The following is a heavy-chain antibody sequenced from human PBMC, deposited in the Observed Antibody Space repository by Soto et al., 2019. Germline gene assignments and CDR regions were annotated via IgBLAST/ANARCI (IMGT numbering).Heavy chain of an antibody. CDR1: GFTFSSYW. V-gene: IGHV3-7*01. J-gene: IGHJ4*02. CDR3: ARDLIAGLDY. CDR2: IKQDGSEK. Sequence: PGGSLRLSCAASGFTFSSYWMSWVRQAPGKGLERVANIKQDGSEKYYVDSVKGRFTISRDDAKSSLYLQMNSLRAEDTAVYYCARDLIAGLDYWGQGTLVTVSS.